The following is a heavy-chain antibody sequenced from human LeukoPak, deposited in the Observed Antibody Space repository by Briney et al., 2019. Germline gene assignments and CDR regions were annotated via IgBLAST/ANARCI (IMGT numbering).Heavy chain of an antibody. Sequence: LETLSLTCTVSGGSISSHYWGWIRQPPGKGLEWIGYIYHSGSTNYNPSLKSRVPISLDTSKNQFSLKLSSVTAADTAVYYCARAPGYSSLYYFDYWGQGTLVTVSS. V-gene: IGHV4-59*11. J-gene: IGHJ4*02. D-gene: IGHD6-6*01. CDR1: GGSISSHY. CDR3: ARAPGYSSLYYFDY. CDR2: IYHSGST.